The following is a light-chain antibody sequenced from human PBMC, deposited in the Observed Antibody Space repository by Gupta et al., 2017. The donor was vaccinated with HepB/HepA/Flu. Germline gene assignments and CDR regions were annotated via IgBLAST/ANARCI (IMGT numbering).Light chain of an antibody. CDR3: QVWDPSSDNVV. J-gene: IGLJ2*01. CDR2: HDT. Sequence: SSVLTQPPSVSVAPGKTASITCGGNNIGLKIVHWYQQRPGQAPLLVIYHDTARPSGIPERGSGSNTGGNTATLTISRVEAGDEADYYCQVWDPSSDNVVFGGGTKLTVL. CDR1: NIGLKI. V-gene: IGLV3-21*04.